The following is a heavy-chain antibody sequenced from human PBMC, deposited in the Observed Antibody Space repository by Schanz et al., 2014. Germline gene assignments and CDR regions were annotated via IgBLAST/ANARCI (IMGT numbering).Heavy chain of an antibody. CDR3: ARDGVDAAAGGNY. D-gene: IGHD6-13*01. V-gene: IGHV1-69*04. CDR2: IIPSLGLA. Sequence: VQLEQSGAEVKKPGSSVKVSCKASGGTFSSFGINWVRQAPGQGLEWMGRIIPSLGLAKYEQKFQGRVTITADRSTSTAYMELRSLRSEDTAVYYCARDGVDAAAGGNYWGQGTLVTVSS. J-gene: IGHJ4*02. CDR1: GGTFSSFG.